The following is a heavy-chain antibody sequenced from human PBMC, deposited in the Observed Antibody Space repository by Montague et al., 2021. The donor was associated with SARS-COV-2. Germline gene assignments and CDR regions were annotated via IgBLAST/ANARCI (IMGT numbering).Heavy chain of an antibody. CDR3: ASVGSAADGGGDCYLRDYGTDV. D-gene: IGHD2-21*02. CDR2: IYYSGNT. Sequence: SETLSLTCTVSGGSITTSAYFWSWIRQSPGKGLEWIGTIYYSGNTYSNPPLKSRLTISMDTSKSQVSLKINSVTAADTAVYFCASVGSAADGGGDCYLRDYGTDVWGQGTRVTVSS. V-gene: IGHV4-39*01. J-gene: IGHJ6*02. CDR1: GGSITTSAYF.